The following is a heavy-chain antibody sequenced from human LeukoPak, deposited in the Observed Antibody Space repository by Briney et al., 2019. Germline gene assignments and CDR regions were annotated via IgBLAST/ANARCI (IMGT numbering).Heavy chain of an antibody. D-gene: IGHD6-19*01. CDR1: GGSISSSSYY. CDR2: IYYSGST. Sequence: PSETLSLTCTVSGGSISSSSYYWGWIRQPPGKGLEWIGSIYYSGSTYYNPSLKSRVTISVDTSKDQFSLKLSSVTAADTAVYYCARRFYGWSDYWGQGTLVTVSS. CDR3: ARRFYGWSDY. V-gene: IGHV4-39*01. J-gene: IGHJ4*02.